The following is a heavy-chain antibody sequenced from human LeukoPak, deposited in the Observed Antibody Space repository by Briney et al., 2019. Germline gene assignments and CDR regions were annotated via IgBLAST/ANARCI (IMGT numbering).Heavy chain of an antibody. V-gene: IGHV3-7*01. CDR2: IKQDGSEK. Sequence: GGSLRLSCAASGFTFSSYWMSWVRQAPGKGLEWVANIKQDGSEKYYVDSVKGRFTISRDNAKNSLYLQMNSLRAEDTAVYYRARVLRFLESDWFDPWGQGTLVTVSS. J-gene: IGHJ5*02. CDR3: ARVLRFLESDWFDP. D-gene: IGHD3-3*01. CDR1: GFTFSSYW.